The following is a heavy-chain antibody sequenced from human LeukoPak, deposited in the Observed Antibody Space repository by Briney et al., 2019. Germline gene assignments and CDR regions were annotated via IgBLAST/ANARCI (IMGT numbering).Heavy chain of an antibody. CDR3: ARLKFYDSTGYSPGYYMDV. CDR1: GGAIISYY. V-gene: IGHV4-4*07. J-gene: IGHJ6*03. D-gene: IGHD3-22*01. CDR2: IYPTGNT. Sequence: PSETLSLTCSVSGGAIISYYWSWIRQPAGKGPAWIGRIYPTGNTDYNPSLKTRVTMSTDLSKKQFSLRLRSVTAADTAVYYCARLKFYDSTGYSPGYYMDVWGKGTAVTASS.